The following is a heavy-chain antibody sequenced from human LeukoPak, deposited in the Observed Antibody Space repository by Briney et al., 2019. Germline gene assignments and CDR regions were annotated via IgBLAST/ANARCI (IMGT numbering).Heavy chain of an antibody. CDR2: IWYDGSRK. V-gene: IGHV3-33*01. J-gene: IGHJ4*02. CDR1: GFIYSNYR. CDR3: ARADCSSSSCPSKFDY. Sequence: GRSLRLSCVASGFIYSNYRLHWVRQAPGKGLEGVAVIWYDGSRKYYADSVKGRFTISRDNSKNTLYLQMNSLRVEDTAVYYCARADCSSSSCPSKFDYWGQGTLVTVSS. D-gene: IGHD2-2*01.